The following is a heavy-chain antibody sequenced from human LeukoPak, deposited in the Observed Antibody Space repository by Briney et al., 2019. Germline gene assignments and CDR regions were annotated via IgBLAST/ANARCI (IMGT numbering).Heavy chain of an antibody. CDR2: IYYSGST. J-gene: IGHJ4*02. D-gene: IGHD3-16*01. CDR1: GGSISSYY. Sequence: SETLSLTCTVSGGSISSYYRSWIRQPPGKGLEWIGYIYYSGSTNYNPSLKSRVTISVDTSKNQFSLKLSSVTAADTAVYYCARRGIRRGGHDYWGQGTLVTVPS. V-gene: IGHV4-59*08. CDR3: ARRGIRRGGHDY.